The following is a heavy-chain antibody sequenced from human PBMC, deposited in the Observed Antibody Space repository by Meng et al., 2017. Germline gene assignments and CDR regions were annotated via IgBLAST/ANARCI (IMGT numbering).Heavy chain of an antibody. V-gene: IGHV4-61*02. Sequence: LRLSCTVSGGSISSGSYYWSWIRQPAGKGLEWIGRIYTSGSTNYNPSLKSRVTISVDTSKNQFSLKLSSETAADTAVYYCARVSSGWYRLIDYWGQGTLVTVSS. J-gene: IGHJ4*02. CDR3: ARVSSGWYRLIDY. D-gene: IGHD6-19*01. CDR2: IYTSGST. CDR1: GGSISSGSYY.